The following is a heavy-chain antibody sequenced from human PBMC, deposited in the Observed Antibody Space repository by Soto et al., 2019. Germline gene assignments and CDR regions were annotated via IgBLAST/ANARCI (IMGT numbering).Heavy chain of an antibody. V-gene: IGHV3-74*03. Sequence: QTXECLRLSCVASGLAFSSYWMHWIRQFPGKGLMWVSQIGSDGRPTTYADSVKGRFTISRDNARDTLYLQMNSLRADDTAMYYCARDYDSSGFNSGQWGQGTLVTVSS. CDR2: IGSDGRPT. CDR3: ARDYDSSGFNSGQ. D-gene: IGHD3-22*01. CDR1: GLAFSSYW. J-gene: IGHJ1*01.